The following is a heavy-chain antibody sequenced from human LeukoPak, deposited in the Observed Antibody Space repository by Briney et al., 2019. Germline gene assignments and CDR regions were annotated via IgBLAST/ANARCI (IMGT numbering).Heavy chain of an antibody. CDR3: ARDQGLLVVAGRFGY. Sequence: PGGSLRLSCAASGFTFSSYSMNWVRQAPGKGLEWVSSFSSSNSYIYNADSVKGRFTISRDNAKNSLYLQMNSLRAEDTAVYYCARDQGLLVVAGRFGYWGQGTLVTVSS. J-gene: IGHJ4*02. V-gene: IGHV3-21*01. D-gene: IGHD6-19*01. CDR1: GFTFSSYS. CDR2: FSSSNSYI.